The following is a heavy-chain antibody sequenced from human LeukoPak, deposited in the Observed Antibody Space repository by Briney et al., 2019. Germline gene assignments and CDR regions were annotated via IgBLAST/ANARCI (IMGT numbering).Heavy chain of an antibody. J-gene: IGHJ3*02. D-gene: IGHD3-22*01. Sequence: GGSLRLSCAASGFTFSNYAMHWVRQAPGKGLEWVAVISYDGSNKYYADSVKGRFTVSRDNSKNTLYLQMNSLRAEDTAVYYCARARITMIVVVHAFDIWGQGTMVTVSS. CDR1: GFTFSNYA. CDR2: ISYDGSNK. V-gene: IGHV3-30-3*01. CDR3: ARARITMIVVVHAFDI.